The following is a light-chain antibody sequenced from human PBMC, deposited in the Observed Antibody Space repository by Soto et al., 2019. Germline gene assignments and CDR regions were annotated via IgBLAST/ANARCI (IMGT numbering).Light chain of an antibody. CDR1: QGISNY. CDR3: QQYDNLPIT. J-gene: IGKJ5*01. Sequence: DIQMTQSPSSLSASVGDRVTITCQASQGISNYLNWYQQKPGKAPKLLIYDASTVETGVPTRFSGSGSGTDFPFTISSLPAEDIASYYCQQYDNLPITFGQGTRLDIK. CDR2: DAS. V-gene: IGKV1-33*01.